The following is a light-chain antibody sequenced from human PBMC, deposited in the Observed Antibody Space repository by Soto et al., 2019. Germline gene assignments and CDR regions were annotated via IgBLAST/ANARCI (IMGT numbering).Light chain of an antibody. CDR2: GAS. J-gene: IGKJ1*01. V-gene: IGKV3-20*01. Sequence: ETVLTQSPGTLSLSPGERVTLSCRASQSVSYLAWSQQKPGQAPRLLIYGASSRATGIPDRFSGSGSGTDFTLTISRLEPEDFAVYYCQQYDSSPPSWTFGQGTTVEVK. CDR3: QQYDSSPPSWT. CDR1: QSVSY.